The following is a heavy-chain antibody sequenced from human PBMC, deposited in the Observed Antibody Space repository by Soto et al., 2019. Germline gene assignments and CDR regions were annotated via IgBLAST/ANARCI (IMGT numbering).Heavy chain of an antibody. CDR3: ARGLSY. D-gene: IGHD2-21*02. V-gene: IGHV3-48*03. Sequence: EVQLVESGGALVQPGGSLRLSCVGSGFAFRNYEFNWVRQAPGKGLEWLADISRSGDSIHYADSVKGRFTISRDNTKNSLSLQMKSLRAEDTAVYYCARGLSYWGQGTLVTVSS. J-gene: IGHJ4*02. CDR2: ISRSGDSI. CDR1: GFAFRNYE.